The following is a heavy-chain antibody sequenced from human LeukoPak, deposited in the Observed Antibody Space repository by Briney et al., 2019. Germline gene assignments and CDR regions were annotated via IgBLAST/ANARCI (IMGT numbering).Heavy chain of an antibody. J-gene: IGHJ5*02. D-gene: IGHD3-3*01. CDR2: LSGSGITT. V-gene: IGHV3-23*01. CDR3: ARSLRFLEWSPNWFDP. CDR1: GFTFSNSA. Sequence: GGSLRLSCAASGFTFSNSAMSWVRQAPGKGLEWVSTLSGSGITTYYADSVKGRFTISRDNSKKTLFLQMNSLRTEDTAVYYCARSLRFLEWSPNWFDPWGQGTLVTVAS.